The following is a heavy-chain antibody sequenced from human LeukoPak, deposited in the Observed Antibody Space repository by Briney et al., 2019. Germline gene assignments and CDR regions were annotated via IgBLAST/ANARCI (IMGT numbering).Heavy chain of an antibody. J-gene: IGHJ3*02. Sequence: PSETLSLTCTVSGGSISSYYWSWIRQPAGKGLEWIGRIYTSGSTNYNPSLKSRVTMSVDTSKNQFSLKLSSVTAADTAVYYCARKGYYGSGGDAFDIWGQGTMVTVSS. CDR2: IYTSGST. CDR3: ARKGYYGSGGDAFDI. CDR1: GGSISSYY. V-gene: IGHV4-4*07. D-gene: IGHD3-10*01.